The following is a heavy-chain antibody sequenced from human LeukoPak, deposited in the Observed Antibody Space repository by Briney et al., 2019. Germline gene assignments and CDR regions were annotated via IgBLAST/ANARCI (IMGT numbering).Heavy chain of an antibody. V-gene: IGHV1-46*01. D-gene: IGHD5-24*01. CDR2: INPSGAST. Sequence: ASVKVSCTASGYTFTSYYIHWVRQAPGQGLEWMGIINPSGASTRYAQKFQGRVTMTRDTSTSTVYMELSSLRSEDTAVYYCARDRDGYNSDWGQGTLVTVSS. J-gene: IGHJ4*02. CDR3: ARDRDGYNSD. CDR1: GYTFTSYY.